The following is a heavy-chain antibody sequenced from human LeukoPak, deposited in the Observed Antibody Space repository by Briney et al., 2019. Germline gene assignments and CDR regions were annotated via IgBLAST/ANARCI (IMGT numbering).Heavy chain of an antibody. D-gene: IGHD5-18*01. J-gene: IGHJ4*02. Sequence: ASVKVSCKASGYTFTDYYMHWVHQAPGKGLEWMGRVDPEDGETIYAEKFQGRVTITADTSTDTAYMELSSLRSEDTAVYYCATVSVDTALFDYWGQGTLVTVSS. CDR2: VDPEDGET. V-gene: IGHV1-69-2*01. CDR1: GYTFTDYY. CDR3: ATVSVDTALFDY.